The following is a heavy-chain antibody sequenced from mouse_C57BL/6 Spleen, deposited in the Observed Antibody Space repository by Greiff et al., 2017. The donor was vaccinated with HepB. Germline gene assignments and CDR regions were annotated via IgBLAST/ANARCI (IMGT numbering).Heavy chain of an antibody. J-gene: IGHJ2*01. D-gene: IGHD1-1*01. V-gene: IGHV1-9*01. CDR2: ILPGSGST. CDR3: ARSVYYYGSSYEGDYFDY. CDR1: GYTFTGYW. Sequence: QVQLQQSGAELMKPGASVKLSCKATGYTFTGYWIEWVKQRPGHGLEWIGEILPGSGSTNYNEKFKGKATFTADTSSNTAYLQLSSLTTEDSAIYYCARSVYYYGSSYEGDYFDYWGQGTTLTGSS.